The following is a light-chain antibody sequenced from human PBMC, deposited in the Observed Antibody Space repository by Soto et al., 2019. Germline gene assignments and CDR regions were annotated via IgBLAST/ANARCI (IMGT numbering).Light chain of an antibody. J-gene: IGKJ1*01. V-gene: IGKV3-15*01. CDR1: QTVSSN. Sequence: EIVMTQSPATLSVSPGERATLSCRASQTVSSNLAWYQQKPGQAPRLLIYGPSTRDTGIPARFSGSRSGTEFTLTISSLQSEDFAVYYCQQYNNWSWTFGQGTKVEIK. CDR3: QQYNNWSWT. CDR2: GPS.